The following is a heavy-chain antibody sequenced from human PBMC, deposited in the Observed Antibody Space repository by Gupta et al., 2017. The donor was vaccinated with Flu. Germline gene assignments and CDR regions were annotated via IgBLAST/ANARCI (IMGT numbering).Heavy chain of an antibody. D-gene: IGHD6-13*01. Sequence: EVQLVESGGGLVQQGGSLRLSCADSGFTLSSYEMNWVGQAPGKGLEWVSYISSSGSTISYADSVKVRFPISRDNAKNALFLQMNSLRAEDTAVYYCARSSSWSDENWFDPWGQGTLVTVSS. CDR2: ISSSGSTI. J-gene: IGHJ5*02. V-gene: IGHV3-48*03. CDR3: ARSSSWSDENWFDP. CDR1: GFTLSSYE.